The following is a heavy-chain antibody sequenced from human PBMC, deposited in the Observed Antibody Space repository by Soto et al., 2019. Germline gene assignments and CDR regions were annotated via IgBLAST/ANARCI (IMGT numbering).Heavy chain of an antibody. D-gene: IGHD3-22*01. Sequence: EVQLVESGGGLVKPGGSLRLSCAASGFTFSNAWMSWVRQAPGKGLEWVGRIKSKTDGGTTDYAAPVKGRFTISRDDSKNTLYLQMNSLKTEDTAVYYCTTDHDSSGYYPLFDIWGQGTMVTVSS. CDR1: GFTFSNAW. CDR3: TTDHDSSGYYPLFDI. J-gene: IGHJ3*02. V-gene: IGHV3-15*01. CDR2: IKSKTDGGTT.